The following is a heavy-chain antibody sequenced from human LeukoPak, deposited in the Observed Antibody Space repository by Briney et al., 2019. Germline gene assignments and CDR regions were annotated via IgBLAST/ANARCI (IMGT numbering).Heavy chain of an antibody. D-gene: IGHD6-19*01. CDR1: GFTFSSYA. J-gene: IGHJ4*02. CDR3: AKDHVSGWYYFDY. Sequence: GGSLRLSCAASGFTFSSYAMSWARQAPGKGLEWVSAVSGSGGSTYYADSVKGRFTISRDNSKNTLYLQMNSLRAEDTAVYYCAKDHVSGWYYFDYWGQGTLVTVSS. V-gene: IGHV3-23*01. CDR2: VSGSGGST.